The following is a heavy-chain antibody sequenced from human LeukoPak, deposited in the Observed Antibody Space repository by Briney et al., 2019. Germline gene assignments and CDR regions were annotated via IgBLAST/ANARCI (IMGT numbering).Heavy chain of an antibody. V-gene: IGHV1-2*02. J-gene: IGHJ4*02. Sequence: GASVKVSCKASGYTFTGYYLFWVRQAPGQGLEWMGWINPNTGDTRYGQKFQGRVTLTRDTSIRTTYMELSSLRSDDTAVYHCARDERFCNGDNHYPDLGYWGQGTLVTVSS. CDR2: INPNTGDT. CDR3: ARDERFCNGDNHYPDLGY. D-gene: IGHD2-15*01. CDR1: GYTFTGYY.